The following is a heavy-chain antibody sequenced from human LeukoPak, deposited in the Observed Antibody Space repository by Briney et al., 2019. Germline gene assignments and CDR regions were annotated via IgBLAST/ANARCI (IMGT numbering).Heavy chain of an antibody. V-gene: IGHV1-18*01. CDR1: GYTFTSYG. J-gene: IGHJ6*02. CDR3: AREAAPAYYYYGMDV. Sequence: ASVKVSCKASGYTFTSYGISWVRQAPGQGLEWMGWISAYNGNTNYAQKLQGRVTMTTDTSTSTAYMELRSLRSDDTAVYYCAREAAPAYYYYGMDVWAQGTTVTVSS. D-gene: IGHD2-15*01. CDR2: ISAYNGNT.